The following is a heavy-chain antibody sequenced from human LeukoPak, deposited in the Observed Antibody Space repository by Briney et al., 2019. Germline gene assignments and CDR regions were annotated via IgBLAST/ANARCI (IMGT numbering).Heavy chain of an antibody. J-gene: IGHJ3*02. CDR2: ISYDGSNK. CDR3: AKLAAGYCSGGSCYSGWSDAFDI. CDR1: GFTFSSYG. Sequence: GGSLRLSCAASGFTFSSYGMHWVRQAPGKGLEWVAVISYDGSNKYYADSVKGRFTISRDNSKNTLYLQMNSLRAEDTAVYYCAKLAAGYCSGGSCYSGWSDAFDIWGQGTMVTVSS. V-gene: IGHV3-30*18. D-gene: IGHD2-15*01.